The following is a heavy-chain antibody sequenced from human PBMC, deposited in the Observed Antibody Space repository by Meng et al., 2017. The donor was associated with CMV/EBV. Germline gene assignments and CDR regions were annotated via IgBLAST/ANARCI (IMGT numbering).Heavy chain of an antibody. CDR1: GYTFTGYY. CDR2: INPNSGGT. J-gene: IGHJ4*02. D-gene: IGHD2-15*01. CDR3: ARSAPYCSGGSCFFY. V-gene: IGHV1-2*02. Sequence: ASVKVSCKASGYTFTGYYMHWVRQAPGQGLEWMGWINPNSGGTNYAQKFQGRVTMTRDTSISTAYMELSRLRSDDTAVYYCARSAPYCSGGSCFFYWVQGTLVTVSS.